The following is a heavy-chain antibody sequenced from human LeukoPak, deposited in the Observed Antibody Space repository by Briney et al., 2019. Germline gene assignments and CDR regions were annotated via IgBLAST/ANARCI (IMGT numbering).Heavy chain of an antibody. D-gene: IGHD5-18*01. CDR1: GGSISSYNYY. Sequence: KPSETLSLTCTVSGGSISSYNYYWSWIRQPPGKGLEWIGYIFYSGSTNYKPSLKSRVTISVDTSKNQFSLKLSSVTAADTAVYYCARAIVDTGMATPWLDPWGQGTLVTVSS. CDR3: ARAIVDTGMATPWLDP. V-gene: IGHV4-61*01. J-gene: IGHJ5*02. CDR2: IFYSGST.